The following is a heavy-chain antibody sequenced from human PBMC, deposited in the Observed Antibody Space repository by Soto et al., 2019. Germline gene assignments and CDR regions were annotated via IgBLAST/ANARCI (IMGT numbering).Heavy chain of an antibody. Sequence: QVQLVQSGAEVKKPGSSVKVSCKASGGTFSSYTISWVRQAPGQGLEWMGRIIPILGIANYAQKFQGRVTITADKSTSTAYMELSSLRSEDTAVYYCARGGLKGYYSSTSCYADNWFDPWGQGTLVTVSS. J-gene: IGHJ5*02. CDR1: GGTFSSYT. V-gene: IGHV1-69*02. CDR3: ARGGLKGYYSSTSCYADNWFDP. D-gene: IGHD2-2*01. CDR2: IIPILGIA.